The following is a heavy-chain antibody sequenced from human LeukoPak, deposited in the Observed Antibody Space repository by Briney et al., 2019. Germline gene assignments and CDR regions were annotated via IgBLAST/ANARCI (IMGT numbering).Heavy chain of an antibody. CDR2: IKQDGSEK. V-gene: IGHV3-7*01. CDR1: GFTFSSYW. Sequence: PGGSLRLSCAASGFTFSSYWMSWVRQAPGKGLEWVANIKQDGSEKYYVDSVKGRFTISRDNAKNSLYLQMNSLRAEDTAVYYCATTSGTYYYDSSGYYASVQGLFDYWGQETLVTVSS. CDR3: ATTSGTYYYDSSGYYASVQGLFDY. J-gene: IGHJ4*02. D-gene: IGHD3-22*01.